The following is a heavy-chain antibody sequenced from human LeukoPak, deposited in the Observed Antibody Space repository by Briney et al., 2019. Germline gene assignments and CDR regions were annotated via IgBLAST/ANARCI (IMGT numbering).Heavy chain of an antibody. J-gene: IGHJ4*02. Sequence: PSETLSLTCAVYGGSFSGYYWSWIRQPPGKGLEWIGEINHSGSTNYNPSLKSRVTISVDRSKNQFSLKLSSVTAADTAVYYCARSDGSYYHYFDYWGQGTLVTVSS. CDR3: ARSDGSYYHYFDY. D-gene: IGHD1-26*01. CDR2: INHSGST. V-gene: IGHV4-34*01. CDR1: GGSFSGYY.